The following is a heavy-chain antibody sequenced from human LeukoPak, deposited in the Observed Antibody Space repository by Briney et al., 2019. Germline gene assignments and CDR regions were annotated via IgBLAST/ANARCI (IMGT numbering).Heavy chain of an antibody. CDR3: ARGVSSGSNY. CDR2: IYYSGNT. V-gene: IGHV4-59*08. J-gene: IGHJ4*02. CDR1: GVSISSYY. D-gene: IGHD3-10*01. Sequence: SETLFLTCTVSGVSISSYYWSWIRQPPGKGLEWIGYIYYSGNTNYNPSLKSRVTISVDTSKNQFSLKLSSVTAADTAVYYCARGVSSGSNYWGQGALVTVSS.